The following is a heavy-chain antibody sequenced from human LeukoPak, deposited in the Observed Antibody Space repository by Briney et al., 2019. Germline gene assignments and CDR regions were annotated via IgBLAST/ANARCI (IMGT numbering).Heavy chain of an antibody. V-gene: IGHV3-30*02. Sequence: GGSLRLSCVASRFIFSSYGMHWVRQAPGKGLEWVTFVQYDGNRKYYADSVKGRFTISRDNSKNTLYLQMNSLRAEDTAVYYCVKANIVGAFDPWGQGTLVTVSS. CDR1: RFIFSSYG. CDR2: VQYDGNRK. D-gene: IGHD1-26*01. J-gene: IGHJ5*02. CDR3: VKANIVGAFDP.